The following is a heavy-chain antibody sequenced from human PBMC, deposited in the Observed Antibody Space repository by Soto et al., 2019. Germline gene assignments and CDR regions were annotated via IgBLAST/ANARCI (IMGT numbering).Heavy chain of an antibody. CDR2: IIPIFGTA. Sequence: QVQLVQSGAEVKKPGSSVKVSCKASGGTFSSYAISWVRQAPGQGLEWMGGIIPIFGTANYAQKFQGRVTITADESTSTAYMEPSSIRSEDTAVYYCARVHPRITMILVVNHNWYFDLWGRGTLVTVSS. CDR1: GGTFSSYA. CDR3: ARVHPRITMILVVNHNWYFDL. D-gene: IGHD3-22*01. V-gene: IGHV1-69*01. J-gene: IGHJ2*01.